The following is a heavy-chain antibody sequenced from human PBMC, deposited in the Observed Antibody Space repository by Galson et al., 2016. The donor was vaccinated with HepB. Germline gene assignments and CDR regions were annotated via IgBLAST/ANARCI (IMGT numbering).Heavy chain of an antibody. J-gene: IGHJ5*02. Sequence: SLRLSCAASGFTFSSAWVSWVRQAPGKGLAWVGRIRSKTDGGTTDYAAPVRGRFTITRDDSKNTLYLQMNSLKTEDTAVYHCVTPPYYDVLTGYYDAWGQGTLVTVSS. CDR2: IRSKTDGGTT. CDR3: VTPPYYDVLTGYYDA. D-gene: IGHD3-9*01. V-gene: IGHV3-15*01. CDR1: GFTFSSAW.